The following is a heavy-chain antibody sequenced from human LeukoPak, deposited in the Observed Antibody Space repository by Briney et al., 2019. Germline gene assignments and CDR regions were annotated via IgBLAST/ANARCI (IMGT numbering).Heavy chain of an antibody. CDR3: ARDSIVVVTAMNYYYGMDV. CDR2: ISAYNGNT. CDR1: GYTFTSYG. J-gene: IGHJ6*02. D-gene: IGHD2-21*02. V-gene: IGHV1-18*01. Sequence: ASVKVSCKASGYTFTSYGISWVRQAPGQGLEWMGRISAYNGNTNYAQKLQGRVTMTTDTSTSTAYMELRSLRSDDTAVYYCARDSIVVVTAMNYYYGMDVWGQGTTVTVSS.